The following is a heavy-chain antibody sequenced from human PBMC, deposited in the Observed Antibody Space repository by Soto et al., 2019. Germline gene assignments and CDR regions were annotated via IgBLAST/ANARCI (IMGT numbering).Heavy chain of an antibody. D-gene: IGHD3-22*01. V-gene: IGHV2-70*01. CDR2: IDWDDNT. CDR1: GFSLTTNGMC. J-gene: IGHJ5*02. Sequence: PTLVNPTQTLTLTCTFSGFSLTTNGMCLSWIRQPPGKALEWLALIDWDDNTYYSTSLNNRLTLSKDTSKNQVVLLVRHMGPVDTATYYCARIPCGNYYTENFFDPWGQGIPVTVSS. CDR3: ARIPCGNYYTENFFDP.